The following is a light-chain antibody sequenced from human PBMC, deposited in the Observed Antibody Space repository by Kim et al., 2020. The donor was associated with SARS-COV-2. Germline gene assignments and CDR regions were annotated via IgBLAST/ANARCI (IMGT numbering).Light chain of an antibody. CDR2: GKY. CDR1: SLRNYY. Sequence: SSELTQDPAVSVALGQTVRLTCQGDSLRNYYATWYQQRPGQAPVLVLYGKYNRPSGIPDRFSGSASGNTASLTITGAQAEDEADYYCNSRDSSGYHVVFGGGTKLTVL. J-gene: IGLJ3*02. CDR3: NSRDSSGYHVV. V-gene: IGLV3-19*01.